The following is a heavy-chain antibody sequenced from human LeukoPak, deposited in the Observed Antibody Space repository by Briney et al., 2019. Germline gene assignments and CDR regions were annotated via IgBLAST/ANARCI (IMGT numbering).Heavy chain of an antibody. J-gene: IGHJ4*02. D-gene: IGHD3-22*01. CDR1: GGSISSGGYY. CDR2: IYYSGST. Sequence: PSQTLSLTCTVSGGSISSGGYYWSWIRQHPEEGLEWIGYIYYSGSTYYNPSLKSRVTISVDTSKNQFSLKLSSVTAADTAVYYCARDYYDSSGYHLLGYWGQGTLVTVSS. V-gene: IGHV4-31*03. CDR3: ARDYYDSSGYHLLGY.